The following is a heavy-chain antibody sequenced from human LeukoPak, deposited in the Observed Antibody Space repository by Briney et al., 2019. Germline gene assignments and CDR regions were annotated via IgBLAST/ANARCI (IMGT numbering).Heavy chain of an antibody. J-gene: IGHJ4*02. CDR2: INHSGST. CDR1: GGSFSGYY. CDR3: ARPLSGEGY. D-gene: IGHD1-14*01. V-gene: IGHV4-34*01. Sequence: KNSETLSLTCAVYGGSFSGYYWSWIRQPPGKGLEWIGEINHSGSTNYNPSLKSRVTISVDTSKNQFSLKLSSVTAADTAVYYCARPLSGEGYWGQGTLVTVSS.